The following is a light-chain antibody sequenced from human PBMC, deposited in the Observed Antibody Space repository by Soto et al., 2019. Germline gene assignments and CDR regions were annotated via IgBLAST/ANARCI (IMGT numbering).Light chain of an antibody. V-gene: IGLV2-14*03. CDR1: SSDVGAYNY. J-gene: IGLJ1*01. Sequence: QSALTQPASVSGSPGQSITISCTGTSSDVGAYNYVSWYQQHPGKVPKLMIYDVSNRPSVVSNRFSGSKSGNTASLTLSGLQAEDEADYYCSSYTNSKSYVFGTGTKVTVL. CDR3: SSYTNSKSYV. CDR2: DVS.